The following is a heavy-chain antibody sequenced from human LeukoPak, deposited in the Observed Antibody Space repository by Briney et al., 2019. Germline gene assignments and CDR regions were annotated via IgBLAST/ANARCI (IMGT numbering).Heavy chain of an antibody. J-gene: IGHJ2*01. CDR1: GFTFSNYA. D-gene: IGHD4-17*01. V-gene: IGHV3-53*01. CDR3: ARSPDYGDPYWYFDL. Sequence: GGSLRLSCAASGFTFSNYAMNWVRQAPGKGLEWVSVIYRGGSTHYAGSVEGRFTISRDKSKNTVYLQLNSLRAEDTAVYYCARSPDYGDPYWYFDLWGRGTLVTVSS. CDR2: IYRGGST.